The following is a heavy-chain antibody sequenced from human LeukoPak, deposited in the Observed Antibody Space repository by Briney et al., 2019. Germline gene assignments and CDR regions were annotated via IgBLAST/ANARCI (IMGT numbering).Heavy chain of an antibody. Sequence: GGSLRLSCTASGLSLNSYAISWVRQVPGKGLEWVSASSSSDDGKWYADSVRGRFTISRDTSKNTLYLHMKSLRAEDAAVYYCAKAPVTSCRGAYCYPFDSWGQGTVVTVSS. D-gene: IGHD2-21*01. V-gene: IGHV3-23*01. CDR2: SSSSDDGK. J-gene: IGHJ4*02. CDR1: GLSLNSYA. CDR3: AKAPVTSCRGAYCYPFDS.